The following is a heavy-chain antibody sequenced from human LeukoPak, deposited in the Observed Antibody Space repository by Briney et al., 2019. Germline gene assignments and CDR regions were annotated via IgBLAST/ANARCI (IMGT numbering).Heavy chain of an antibody. CDR1: GGTFSNYA. CDR2: IIPIFGTA. CDR3: ARGWDYDSGGRPTAYVY. J-gene: IGHJ4*02. Sequence: ASVKVSCKASGGTFSNYAINWVRQAPGQGLEWMGGIIPIFGTANNAQKFQGRVTITADESTSAVYMELNSLKSEDTAVYYCARGWDYDSGGRPTAYVYWGQGTLVTASS. D-gene: IGHD3-22*01. V-gene: IGHV1-69*13.